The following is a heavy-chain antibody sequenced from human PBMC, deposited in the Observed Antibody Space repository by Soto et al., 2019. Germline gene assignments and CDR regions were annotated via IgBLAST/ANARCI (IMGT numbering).Heavy chain of an antibody. CDR2: IYSGSTT. D-gene: IGHD5-18*01. V-gene: IGHV3-66*01. CDR1: GLSVSTNY. CDR3: ARGHWIQGYGAGTYFDY. J-gene: IGHJ4*02. Sequence: EVQLVESGGGLVQPGGSLRHSCAASGLSVSTNYMSWVRQAPGKGLEWVSVIYSGSTTHYADSVKGRFTISRDSSKNTLYLQMNRLRAEDTAVYYCARGHWIQGYGAGTYFDYWGQGTQVTVSS.